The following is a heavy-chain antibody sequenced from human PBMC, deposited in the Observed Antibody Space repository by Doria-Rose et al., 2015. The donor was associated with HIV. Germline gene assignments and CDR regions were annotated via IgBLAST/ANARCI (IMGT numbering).Heavy chain of an antibody. D-gene: IGHD6-13*01. CDR2: VFPDDER. Sequence: QITLKESGPVLVKPTETLTLTCTVSGVSLSSPGMGVSWIRQPPGKALEWLANVFPDDERSYTTSLTSRLTIARCTSKSSVVITMTDMDPVDTATYYCARIKSSGWYHKYSCDSWGQGTLVIVSA. J-gene: IGHJ4*02. CDR1: GVSLSSPGMG. CDR3: ARIKSSGWYHKYSCDS. V-gene: IGHV2-26*01.